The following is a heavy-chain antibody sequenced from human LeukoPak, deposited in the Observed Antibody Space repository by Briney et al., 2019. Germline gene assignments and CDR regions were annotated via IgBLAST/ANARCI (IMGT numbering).Heavy chain of an antibody. V-gene: IGHV3-53*01. D-gene: IGHD6-13*01. J-gene: IGHJ4*02. CDR3: ARGASGYSSNLDY. CDR1: GFSVSSNY. Sequence: GGSLRLSCAASGFSVSSNYMSWVRQAPGKGLEWVSVIYIGGDTYYAHSVKGRFTISRDNSNNTLYHRMNSLRAEDTAIYYCARGASGYSSNLDYWGQGTLVTVSS. CDR2: IYIGGDT.